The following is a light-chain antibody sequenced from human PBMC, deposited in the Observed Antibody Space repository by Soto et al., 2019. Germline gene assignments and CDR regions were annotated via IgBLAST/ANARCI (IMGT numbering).Light chain of an antibody. CDR1: QSISDS. CDR3: QHYDSYSYN. CDR2: KAS. J-gene: IGKJ2*01. V-gene: IGKV1-5*03. Sequence: DIQMTQSPSTLSAYVGDRVTITCRASQSISDSLAWYQQKPGKAPKLLLYKASILESGVPSRFSGSGSGKEFTLTINSLEPDEFATYFCQHYDSYSYNFGQGTKLEIK.